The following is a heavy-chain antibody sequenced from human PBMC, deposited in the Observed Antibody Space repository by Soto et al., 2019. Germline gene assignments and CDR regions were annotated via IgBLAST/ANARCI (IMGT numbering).Heavy chain of an antibody. D-gene: IGHD2-15*01. V-gene: IGHV4-61*01. Sequence: PSETLSLTCTVSGGSASSGSYYWSWIRQPPGKGLEWIGYIYYSGSTNYNPSLKSRVTISVDTSKNQFSLKLSSVTAADTAVYYCARRQSSPWFDPRGQGTLVTVSS. CDR2: IYYSGST. CDR3: ARRQSSPWFDP. J-gene: IGHJ5*02. CDR1: GGSASSGSYY.